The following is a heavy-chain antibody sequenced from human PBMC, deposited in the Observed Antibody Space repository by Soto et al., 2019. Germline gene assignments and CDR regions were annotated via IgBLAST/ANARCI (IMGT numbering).Heavy chain of an antibody. Sequence: QITLKESGPTLVKPTQTLTLTCTFSGFSLSTSGVGVAWIRQPPGKALEWLALIYWDDDKRYSPSLKSRLTVTNDTSKNQVVLIMTNIDPVDTGTYYCAHRRVTSDFDFWGQGTLVTVSS. CDR3: AHRRVTSDFDF. CDR2: IYWDDDK. J-gene: IGHJ4*02. CDR1: GFSLSTSGVG. V-gene: IGHV2-5*02. D-gene: IGHD2-21*02.